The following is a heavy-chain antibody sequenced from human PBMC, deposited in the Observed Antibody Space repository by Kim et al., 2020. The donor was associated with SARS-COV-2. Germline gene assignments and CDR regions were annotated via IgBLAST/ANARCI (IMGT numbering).Heavy chain of an antibody. J-gene: IGHJ4*02. D-gene: IGHD6-13*01. CDR3: ARQWDSSSWSTFGV. CDR2: ISSDSSSA. Sequence: GGSLRLSCAGSGFTLSDYWMHWLRRVPGKGPVWVSRISSDSSSATYADSVRGRFTISRDNAKNTVYLQMNSLRAEDTAVYYCARQWDSSSWSTFGVWGQGTLVTVSS. CDR1: GFTLSDYW. V-gene: IGHV3-74*01.